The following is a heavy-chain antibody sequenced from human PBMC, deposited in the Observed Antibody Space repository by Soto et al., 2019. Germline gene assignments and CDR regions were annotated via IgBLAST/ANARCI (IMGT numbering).Heavy chain of an antibody. V-gene: IGHV4-39*01. CDR2: ISYRGTT. Sequence: QLQLQESGPGLVKPSETLSLTCTVSSGSISSSTTYYWGWVRQPPGKGLEWIGTISYRGTTYYNPALKSRVTISVATSKNKFYLSLSSVTAAATAVYYCARSSRVGYCTGGDCSNFDYWGQGTLVTVSS. CDR1: SGSISSSTTYY. J-gene: IGHJ4*02. D-gene: IGHD2-8*02. CDR3: ARSSRVGYCTGGDCSNFDY.